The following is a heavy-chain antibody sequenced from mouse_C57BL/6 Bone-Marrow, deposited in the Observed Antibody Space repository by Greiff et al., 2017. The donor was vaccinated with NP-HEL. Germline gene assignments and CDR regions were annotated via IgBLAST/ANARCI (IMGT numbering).Heavy chain of an antibody. CDR3: ARKGPNWYFDV. Sequence: VQLQESGAELARPGASVKLSCKASGYTFTSYGISWVKQRTGQGLEWIGEIYPRSGNTYYNEKFKGKATLTADKSSSTAYMELRSLTSEDSAVYFCARKGPNWYFDVWGTGTTVTVSS. CDR1: GYTFTSYG. J-gene: IGHJ1*03. CDR2: IYPRSGNT. V-gene: IGHV1-81*01. D-gene: IGHD3-3*01.